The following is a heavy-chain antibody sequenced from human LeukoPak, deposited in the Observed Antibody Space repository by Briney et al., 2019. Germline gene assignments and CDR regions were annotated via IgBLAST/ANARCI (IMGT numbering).Heavy chain of an antibody. CDR2: FDPEDGET. V-gene: IGHV1-24*01. Sequence: ASVKVSCKVSGYTLTELSMHWVRQAPGKGLEWMGGFDPEDGETIYAQKFQGRVTMTEDTSTDTAYMELSSLRSEDTAVYYCATWVRTVGATDYWGQGTLVTVSS. J-gene: IGHJ4*02. D-gene: IGHD1-26*01. CDR1: GYTLTELS. CDR3: ATWVRTVGATDY.